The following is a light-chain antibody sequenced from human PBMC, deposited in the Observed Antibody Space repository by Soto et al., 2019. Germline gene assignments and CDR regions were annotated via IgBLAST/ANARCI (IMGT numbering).Light chain of an antibody. CDR3: CSSAPGRTVV. V-gene: IGLV1-40*01. J-gene: IGLJ1*01. Sequence: QSVLTQPPSVSGAPGQRVTISCTGSSSNFGAGYEVHWYKQLPGAAPTLVIFNNLNRPSGVPERFSGSKSGTSASLVISGLQAEDEADYFCCSSAPGRTVVFGTGTKLTVL. CDR1: SSNFGAGYE. CDR2: NNL.